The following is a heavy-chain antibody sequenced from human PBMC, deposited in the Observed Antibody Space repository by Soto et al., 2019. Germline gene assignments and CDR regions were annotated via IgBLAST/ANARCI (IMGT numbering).Heavy chain of an antibody. D-gene: IGHD5-18*01. Sequence: AWMSWVRQAPGKGLEWVGRIKAEGDGGAADYPAPVKGRFTISRDDSRNTLYLQMTSLKTDDTALYYCTTKRPYMSGPPGIYDYWGQGTLVTVSS. CDR2: IKAEGDGGAA. V-gene: IGHV3-15*01. J-gene: IGHJ4*02. CDR1: AW. CDR3: TTKRPYMSGPPGIYDY.